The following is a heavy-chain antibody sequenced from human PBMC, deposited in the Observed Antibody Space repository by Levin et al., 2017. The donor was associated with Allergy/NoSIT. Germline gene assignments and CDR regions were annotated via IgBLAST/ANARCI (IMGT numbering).Heavy chain of an antibody. D-gene: IGHD3-9*01. J-gene: IGHJ4*02. V-gene: IGHV3-30*18. CDR1: GFTLGGYD. CDR3: AKDLSRSTDWPFFDS. CDR2: ISFDGKKT. Sequence: PGGSLRLSCAASGFTLGGYDMQWVRQAPGKGLEWVCEISFDGKKTNFAESVRGRFTMSRDNNYQNTIFLNMGGLRPDDTARYFCAKDLSRSTDWPFFDSRGQGTLVTVSS.